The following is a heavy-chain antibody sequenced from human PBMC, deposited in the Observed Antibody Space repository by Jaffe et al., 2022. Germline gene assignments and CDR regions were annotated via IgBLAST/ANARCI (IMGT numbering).Heavy chain of an antibody. CDR3: AREGSSITGTTSVDY. CDR2: IYYSGST. Sequence: QVQLQESGPGLVKPSETLSLTCTVSGGSISSYYWSWIRQPPGKGLEWIGYIYYSGSTNYNPSLKSRVTISVDTSKNQFSLKLSSVTAADTAVYYCAREGSSITGTTSVDYWGQGTLVTVSS. J-gene: IGHJ4*02. V-gene: IGHV4-59*01. D-gene: IGHD1-20*01. CDR1: GGSISSYY.